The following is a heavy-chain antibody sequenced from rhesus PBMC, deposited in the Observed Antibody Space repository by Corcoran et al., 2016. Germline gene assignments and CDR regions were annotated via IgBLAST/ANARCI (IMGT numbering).Heavy chain of an antibody. CDR1: GWSLKSNHA. Sequence: QVQLQESGPGLVKPSETLSLTCAVSGWSLKSNHACSWFRQSPGQGLEWIAYFADPGDTDYLPSLKSRVTISRDTSRNQFSLKMTSVTAADTAVYYCVRGGYGTRTDYWGQGVLVTVSS. CDR3: VRGGYGTRTDY. D-gene: IGHD1-1*01. J-gene: IGHJ4*01. CDR2: FADPGDT. V-gene: IGHV4-127*01.